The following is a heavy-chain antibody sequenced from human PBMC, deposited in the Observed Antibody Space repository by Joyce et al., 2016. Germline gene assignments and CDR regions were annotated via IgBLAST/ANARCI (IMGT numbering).Heavy chain of an antibody. V-gene: IGHV3-9*01. Sequence: EVQLVESGGGLVQPGRSLRLSCAASGFAFDNYALHWVRQVPGKGLEWVSGMSWRSNAVGYAASVKGRFIISRDNAKKSLYLQMNSLRAEDTALYYCTKQTVTGDPYYYYGMDVWGQGTTVTVSS. J-gene: IGHJ6*02. CDR2: MSWRSNAV. D-gene: IGHD7-27*01. CDR3: TKQTVTGDPYYYYGMDV. CDR1: GFAFDNYA.